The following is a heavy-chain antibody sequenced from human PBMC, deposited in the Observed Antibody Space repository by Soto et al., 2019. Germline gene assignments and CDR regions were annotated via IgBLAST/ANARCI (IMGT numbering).Heavy chain of an antibody. CDR2: IIPLLGIA. J-gene: IGHJ3*02. V-gene: IGHV1-69*02. CDR3: ARPLLMRDVPPPQSDAFDI. D-gene: IGHD2-8*01. Sequence: QVQLVQSGAEVKKPGSSVKVSCKASGGTFSSYTISWVRQAPGQGLEWMGRIIPLLGIANSAQKFQGRVTSTADKSTSTAYREMSSLRSEDTAVYYCARPLLMRDVPPPQSDAFDIWGQGTMVTVSS. CDR1: GGTFSSYT.